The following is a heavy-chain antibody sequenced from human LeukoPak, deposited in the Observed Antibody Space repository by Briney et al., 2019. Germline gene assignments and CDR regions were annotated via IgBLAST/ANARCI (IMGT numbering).Heavy chain of an antibody. CDR3: ARGRNGDYAD. D-gene: IGHD4-17*01. Sequence: SETLSLTCAVYGGSFSGYYWSWIRQPPGKGLEWIGEINHSGSTNYNPSLKSRVTISVDTSKNQFSLKLSSGTAADTAVYYCARGRNGDYADWGQGTLVTVSS. J-gene: IGHJ4*02. CDR2: INHSGST. V-gene: IGHV4-34*01. CDR1: GGSFSGYY.